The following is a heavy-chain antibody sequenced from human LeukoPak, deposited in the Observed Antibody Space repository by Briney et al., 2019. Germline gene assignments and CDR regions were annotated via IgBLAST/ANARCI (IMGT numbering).Heavy chain of an antibody. V-gene: IGHV3-23*01. D-gene: IGHD4-23*01. Sequence: PGGSLRLSCAASGFTFSSYGMSWVRQAPGKGLEWVSKISGSGGSTYYADSVKGRFTISRDNSKNTLYLQMNSLRAEDTAVYYCAKDPSGGNYFFDFWGQGTLVTVSS. J-gene: IGHJ4*02. CDR2: ISGSGGST. CDR3: AKDPSGGNYFFDF. CDR1: GFTFSSYG.